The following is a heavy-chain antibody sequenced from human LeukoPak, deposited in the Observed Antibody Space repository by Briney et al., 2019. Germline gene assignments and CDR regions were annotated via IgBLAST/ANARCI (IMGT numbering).Heavy chain of an antibody. J-gene: IGHJ4*02. D-gene: IGHD4/OR15-4a*01. V-gene: IGHV3-53*01. CDR1: GFTLSSYA. CDR3: ARRAGAYSHPYDY. Sequence: GGSLRLSCAASGFTLSSYAMSWVRQAPGKGLEWVSFIYSDNTHYSDSVKGRFTISRDNSKNTLYLQMNSLRAEDTAVYYCARRAGAYSHPYDYWGQGTLVTVSS. CDR2: IYSDNT.